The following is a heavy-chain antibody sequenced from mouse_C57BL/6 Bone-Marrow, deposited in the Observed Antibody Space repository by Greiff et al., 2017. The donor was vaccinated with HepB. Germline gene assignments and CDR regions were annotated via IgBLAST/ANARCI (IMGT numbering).Heavy chain of an antibody. CDR3: ARTHYYGSSYVAWFAY. Sequence: EVQLQQSGPELVKPGASVKISCKASGYSFTGYYMNWVKQSPEKSLEWIGEINPSTGGTTYNQKFKAKATLTVDKSSSTAYMQLKSLTSEDPAVYYCARTHYYGSSYVAWFAYWGQGTLVTVSA. CDR1: GYSFTGYY. J-gene: IGHJ3*01. D-gene: IGHD1-1*01. V-gene: IGHV1-42*01. CDR2: INPSTGGT.